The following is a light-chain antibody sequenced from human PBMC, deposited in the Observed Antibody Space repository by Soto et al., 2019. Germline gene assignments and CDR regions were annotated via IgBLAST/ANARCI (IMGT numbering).Light chain of an antibody. Sequence: DIPLTQSPSFLSASVGDRVTITCRASQGISTYLAWYQQKPGKAPKLLIYAASTLQSGVPSRFSGSGSGTEFTLTISYLQPEDFAAYYCQQLNSYPVTFGQGTRLEIK. J-gene: IGKJ5*01. CDR2: AAS. CDR3: QQLNSYPVT. CDR1: QGISTY. V-gene: IGKV1-9*01.